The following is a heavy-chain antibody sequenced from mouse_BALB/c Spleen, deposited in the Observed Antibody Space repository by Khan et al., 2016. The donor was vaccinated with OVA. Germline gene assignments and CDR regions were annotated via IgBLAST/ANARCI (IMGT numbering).Heavy chain of an antibody. CDR2: IHPSSGYT. Sequence: QVQLQQSGAELARPGASVKMSCKASGYTFTSYTMPWVKQRPGQGLEWIGYIHPSSGYTKYNQKFKDKATLTADKSSSTAYMQLSSLTSEDSAVYYCARTQERWGQGTTLTVSS. CDR1: GYTFTSYT. V-gene: IGHV1-4*01. CDR3: ARTQER. D-gene: IGHD3-2*02. J-gene: IGHJ2*01.